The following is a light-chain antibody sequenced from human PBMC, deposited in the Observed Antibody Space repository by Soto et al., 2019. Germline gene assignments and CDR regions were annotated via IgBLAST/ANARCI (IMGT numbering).Light chain of an antibody. CDR1: SSDVGGCNY. CDR3: SSYTSSSTLSTYV. CDR2: DVS. Sequence: QSVLTQPASVSGSPGQSITISCTGTSSDVGGCNYVSWYQHHPGKAPKLMIYDVSNRPSGVSNRFSGSKSGNTASLIISGLQAEDEADYYCSSYTSSSTLSTYVFGTGTKVTV. V-gene: IGLV2-14*03. J-gene: IGLJ1*01.